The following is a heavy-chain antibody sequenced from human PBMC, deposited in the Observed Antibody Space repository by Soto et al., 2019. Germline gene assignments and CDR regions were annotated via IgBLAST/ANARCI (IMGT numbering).Heavy chain of an antibody. V-gene: IGHV4-4*02. J-gene: IGHJ5*02. CDR3: ARAYYYSSNWFDP. D-gene: IGHD3-22*01. Sequence: QVQLQESGPGLVQPSGTLSLTCAVSGGSISSTNWWSWVRQPPGKGLEWIGEIDHSGSTNYTPSLKSRVIISVDKSKNQFSLKLSSVTAADTAVYYCARAYYYSSNWFDPWGQGTLVTVSS. CDR2: IDHSGST. CDR1: GGSISSTNW.